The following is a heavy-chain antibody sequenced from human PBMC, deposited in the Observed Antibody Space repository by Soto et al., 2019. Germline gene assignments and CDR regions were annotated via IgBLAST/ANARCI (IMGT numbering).Heavy chain of an antibody. CDR1: GFTFSNHA. V-gene: IGHV3-23*01. J-gene: IGHJ4*02. CDR2: ISASGGET. Sequence: EVQLLESGGGLVQPGGSLRLSCAASGFTFSNHAMYWVRQAPGRGLEWVSTISASGGETYYTDSVRGRFTISRDKSKNTLDLQMNSLSAEDTAVDYCVRRTALGGGALVYFDSWGQGALVTVSS. CDR3: VRRTALGGGALVYFDS. D-gene: IGHD2-15*01.